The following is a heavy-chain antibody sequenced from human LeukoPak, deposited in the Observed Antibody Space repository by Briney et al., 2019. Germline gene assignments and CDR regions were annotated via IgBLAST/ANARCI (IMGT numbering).Heavy chain of an antibody. CDR3: ARGGGAIVGATYFDY. V-gene: IGHV4-59*01. D-gene: IGHD1-26*01. Sequence: PSETLSLTCTVSGGSISSYYWSWIRQPPGKGLEWIGYIYYSGSTNYNPSLKSRVTISVDTSKNQFSLKLSSVTAADTAVYYCARGGGAIVGATYFDYWGQGTLVTVPS. J-gene: IGHJ4*02. CDR1: GGSISSYY. CDR2: IYYSGST.